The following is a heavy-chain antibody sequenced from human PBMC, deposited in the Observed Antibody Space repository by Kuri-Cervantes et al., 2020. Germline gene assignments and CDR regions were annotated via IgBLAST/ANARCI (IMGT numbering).Heavy chain of an antibody. Sequence: GSLRLSCTVSGYSISSSYYWSWIRQPPGKGLEWIGYIYYSGSTNYNPSLKSRVTISVDTSKNQFSLKLSSVTAADTAVYYCARDKADGAFDYWGQGTLVTVSS. CDR3: ARDKADGAFDY. CDR1: GYSISSSYY. V-gene: IGHV4-59*13. J-gene: IGHJ4*02. CDR2: IYYSGST. D-gene: IGHD3-10*01.